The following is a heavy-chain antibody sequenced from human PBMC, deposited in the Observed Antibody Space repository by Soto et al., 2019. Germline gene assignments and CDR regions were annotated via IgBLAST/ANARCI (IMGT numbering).Heavy chain of an antibody. CDR2: IVPMNGSP. J-gene: IGHJ4*02. D-gene: IGHD1-26*01. Sequence: QVQLVQSGAEVKKPGSSVRVSCKASGGMFYSSAINWVRQAPGQGLEWMGGIVPMNGSPKYAQEFLGRVTISADASATTAYMDLSGLKSEDTAVYYCARVVVGSRLSLDYWGQGTLVTISS. CDR1: GGMFYSSA. V-gene: IGHV1-69*01. CDR3: ARVVVGSRLSLDY.